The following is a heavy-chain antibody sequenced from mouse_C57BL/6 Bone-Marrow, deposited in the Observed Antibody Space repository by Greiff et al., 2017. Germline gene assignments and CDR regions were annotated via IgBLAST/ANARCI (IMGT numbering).Heavy chain of an antibody. J-gene: IGHJ1*03. CDR2: IDPENGGT. CDR3: TTYGSSHWYFDV. Sequence: VQLQQSGAELVRPGDSVKLSCTASGFNIKDDYMHWVKQRPEQGLEWIGWIDPENGGTEYASKFQGKATITADTSSNTAYLQISSLTSEDTAVYDCTTYGSSHWYFDVWGTGTTVTVSS. D-gene: IGHD1-1*01. V-gene: IGHV14-4*01. CDR1: GFNIKDDY.